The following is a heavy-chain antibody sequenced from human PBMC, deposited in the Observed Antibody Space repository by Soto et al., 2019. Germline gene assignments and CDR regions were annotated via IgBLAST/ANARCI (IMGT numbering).Heavy chain of an antibody. J-gene: IGHJ3*01. V-gene: IGHV3-7*03. CDR2: IKSDGRDK. CDR3: ARDRYSSSLFDF. Sequence: GGSLRLCCPASGFTFGNYGMSWVRQAPGMGLEWVANIKSDGRDKYYVDSVKGRFTISRENTKNSLSLQMNSLRAEDTAVYYCARDRYSSSLFDFWGQGSILTASS. CDR1: GFTFGNYG. D-gene: IGHD6-13*01.